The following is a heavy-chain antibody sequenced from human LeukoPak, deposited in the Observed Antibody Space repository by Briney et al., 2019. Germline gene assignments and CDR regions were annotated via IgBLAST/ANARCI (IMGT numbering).Heavy chain of an antibody. V-gene: IGHV3-9*01. D-gene: IGHD6-6*01. CDR3: AKAVSSSSYLFDY. CDR2: ISWNSGSI. J-gene: IGHJ4*02. Sequence: GGSLRLSCAGSGFIFNNYAMHWVRQAPGKGLEWVSGISWNSGSIGYADSVKGRFTISRDNAKNSLYLQMNSLRAEDTALYYCAKAVSSSSYLFDYWGQGTLVTVSS. CDR1: GFIFNNYA.